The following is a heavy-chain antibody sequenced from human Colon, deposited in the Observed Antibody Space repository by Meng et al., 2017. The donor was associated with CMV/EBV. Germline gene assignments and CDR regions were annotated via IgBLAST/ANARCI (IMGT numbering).Heavy chain of an antibody. CDR2: ISNDGART. V-gene: IGHV3-74*01. CDR3: AREDETLVHLDD. D-gene: IGHD2-8*01. Sequence: SCKASGYTFSRYCMHWVRQVPGKGLIWVSRISNDGARTIYADFVRGRFTISRDSAENTLYLQMSSLRADDTAIYYCAREDETLVHLDDWGQGTLVTVSS. CDR1: GYTFSRYC. J-gene: IGHJ4*02.